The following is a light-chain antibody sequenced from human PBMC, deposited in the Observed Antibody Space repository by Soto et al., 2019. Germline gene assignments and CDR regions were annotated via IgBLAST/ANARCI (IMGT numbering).Light chain of an antibody. CDR3: QQSYSTPLT. V-gene: IGKV1-39*01. CDR1: QSISSY. CDR2: AAS. J-gene: IGKJ4*01. Sequence: DIEITQTPSSLSSSVGDRFTITCLASQSISSYLNWYQQKPGKAPKLLIYAASSLQSGVPSRFSGSGSGTDFTLTISSLQPEDFATYYCQQSYSTPLTFGGGTKVDLK.